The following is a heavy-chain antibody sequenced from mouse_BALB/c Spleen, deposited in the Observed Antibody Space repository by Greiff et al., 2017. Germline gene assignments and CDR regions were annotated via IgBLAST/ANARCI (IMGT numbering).Heavy chain of an antibody. D-gene: IGHD2-14*01. CDR2: INPSTGYT. Sequence: QVQLQQSGAELAKPGASVKMSCKASGYTFTSYWMHWVKQRPGQGLEWIGYINPSTGYTEYNQKFKDKATLTADKSSSTAYMQLSSLTSEDSAVYYCARHYRYDEAWFAYWGQGTLVTVSA. CDR1: GYTFTSYW. V-gene: IGHV1-7*01. CDR3: ARHYRYDEAWFAY. J-gene: IGHJ3*01.